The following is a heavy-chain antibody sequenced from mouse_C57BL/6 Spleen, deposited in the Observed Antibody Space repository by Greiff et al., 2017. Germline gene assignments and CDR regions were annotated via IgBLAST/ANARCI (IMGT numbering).Heavy chain of an antibody. D-gene: IGHD1-1*01. CDR1: GYTFTSYW. CDR3: AREDGSSPWYFDV. Sequence: VQLQQSGAELVKPGASVKLSCKASGYTFTSYWMHWVKQRPGQGLEWIGMIHPNSGSTNYNEKFKSKATLTVDKSSSTAYMQLSSLTSEDSAVYYCAREDGSSPWYFDVCGTGTTVTVSS. J-gene: IGHJ1*03. V-gene: IGHV1-64*01. CDR2: IHPNSGST.